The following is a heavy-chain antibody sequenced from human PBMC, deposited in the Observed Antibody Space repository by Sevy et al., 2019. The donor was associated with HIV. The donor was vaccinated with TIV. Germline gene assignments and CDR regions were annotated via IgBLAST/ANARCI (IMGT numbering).Heavy chain of an antibody. V-gene: IGHV1-18*01. D-gene: IGHD6-6*01. J-gene: IGHJ4*02. CDR1: GYTFTSYG. CDR3: AREGGQLFPAYFDY. CDR2: ISAYNGNT. Sequence: ASVNVSCKASGYTFTSYGISWVRQAPGQGLEWMGWISAYNGNTNYGQKLQGRVTMTTDTSTSTAYMELRSLRSDDTAVYYCAREGGQLFPAYFDYRGQGTLVTVSS.